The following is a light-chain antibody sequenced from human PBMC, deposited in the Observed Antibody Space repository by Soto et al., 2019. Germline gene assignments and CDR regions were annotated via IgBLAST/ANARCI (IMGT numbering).Light chain of an antibody. CDR1: SSDVGGYNS. J-gene: IGLJ1*01. Sequence: QSALTQPASVSGSPGQSITISCTGTSSDVGGYNSVSWYQQYPGKAPKLIIFDVSTRPSGVSNRFSGSKSGNTASLTISGLQAEDEADYYCNSYTSTIFYVFGTGTKVTVL. CDR3: NSYTSTIFYV. CDR2: DVS. V-gene: IGLV2-14*01.